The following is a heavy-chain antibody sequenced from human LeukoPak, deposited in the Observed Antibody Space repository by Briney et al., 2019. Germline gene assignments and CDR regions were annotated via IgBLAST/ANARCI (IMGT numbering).Heavy chain of an antibody. V-gene: IGHV3-21*01. CDR2: ISSSSSYI. D-gene: IGHD1-26*01. CDR1: GFTFSSYS. Sequence: PGGSLRLSCAASGFTFSSYSMNWVRQAPGKGLEWVSSISSSSSYIYYADSVKGRFTISRDNAKNSLYLLMNSLRAEDTAVYYCARMVEWEPLGIYDAFDIWGQGTMVTVSS. J-gene: IGHJ3*02. CDR3: ARMVEWEPLGIYDAFDI.